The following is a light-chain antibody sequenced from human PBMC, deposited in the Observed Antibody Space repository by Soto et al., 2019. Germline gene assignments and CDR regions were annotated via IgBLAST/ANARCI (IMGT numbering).Light chain of an antibody. CDR1: ISNIRSNT. Sequence: QSLLTQPPSASGTPGQRVTISCSGIISNIRSNTVNWYQQLPGTAPKLLMYSDNQRPSGVPDRFSGSKSGTSASLAITGLQAEDEGDYYCQSYDNTLSARYVFGTGTKVTVL. J-gene: IGLJ1*01. V-gene: IGLV1-44*01. CDR2: SDN. CDR3: QSYDNTLSARYV.